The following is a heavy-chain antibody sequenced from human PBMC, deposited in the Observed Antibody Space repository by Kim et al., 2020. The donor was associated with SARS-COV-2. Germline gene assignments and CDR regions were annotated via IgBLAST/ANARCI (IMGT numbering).Heavy chain of an antibody. CDR1: DFTFKVAA. CDR2: VSGGGGST. D-gene: IGHD3-16*01. CDR3: AKFYAPLC. J-gene: IGHJ4*02. Sequence: GGSLRLSCPTYDFTFKVAAMAWVRQAPGKGLEWISAVSGGGGSTFYAESVRGRFTISRDTSTNTLYLQLNNVRVEDTAVYYCAKFYAPLCWGPGTLVTVS. V-gene: IGHV3-23*01.